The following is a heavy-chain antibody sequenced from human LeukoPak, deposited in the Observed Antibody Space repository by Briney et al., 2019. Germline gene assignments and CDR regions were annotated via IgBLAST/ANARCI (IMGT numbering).Heavy chain of an antibody. D-gene: IGHD3-10*01. CDR1: GYSFTNYW. CDR2: IYPSDSDI. V-gene: IGHV5-51*01. J-gene: IGHJ4*02. Sequence: GESPKISCKGSGYSFTNYWIGWVRQMPGKGLEWMGIIYPSDSDIRYSPSFQGQVTISGDKSITTAYLHWSSLEASDTAMYYCARGSGAFSFFDYWGQGTLVTVSS. CDR3: ARGSGAFSFFDY.